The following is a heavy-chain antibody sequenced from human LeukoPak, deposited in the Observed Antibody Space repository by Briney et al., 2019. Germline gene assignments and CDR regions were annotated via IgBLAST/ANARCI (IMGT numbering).Heavy chain of an antibody. CDR3: ARHSGSYDPDY. J-gene: IGHJ4*02. V-gene: IGHV4-31*03. CDR1: RGSISSGGYY. CDR2: IYYSGST. D-gene: IGHD1-26*01. Sequence: SETLSLTCTVSRGSISSGGYYWIWIRQHPGKGLEWIGYIYYSGSTYYNPSLKSRVTISVDTSKNQFSLKLSSVTAADTAVYYCARHSGSYDPDYWGQGTLVTVSS.